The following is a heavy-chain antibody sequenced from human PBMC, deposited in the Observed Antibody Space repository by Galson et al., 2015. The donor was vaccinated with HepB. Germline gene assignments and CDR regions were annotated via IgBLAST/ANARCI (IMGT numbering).Heavy chain of an antibody. J-gene: IGHJ4*02. V-gene: IGHV3-30-3*01. D-gene: IGHD2-2*01. Sequence: SLRLSCAASGFTFSSYAMHWVRQAPGKGLEWVAVISYDGSNKYYADSVKGRFTISRDNSKNTLYLQMNSLRAEDTAVYYCARAKRRVVPAKDYWGQGTLVTVSS. CDR1: GFTFSSYA. CDR3: ARAKRRVVPAKDY. CDR2: ISYDGSNK.